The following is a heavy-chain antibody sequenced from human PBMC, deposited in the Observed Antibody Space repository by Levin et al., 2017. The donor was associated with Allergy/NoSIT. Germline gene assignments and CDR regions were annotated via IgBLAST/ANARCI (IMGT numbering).Heavy chain of an antibody. Sequence: PGESLKISCAASGFTFSSYGMHWVRQAPGKGLEWVAVISYDGSNKYYADSVKGRFTISRDNSKNTLYLQMNSLRAEDTAVYYCAKKWELLARTTYSGMDVWGQGTTVTVSS. CDR1: GFTFSSYG. V-gene: IGHV3-30*18. CDR2: ISYDGSNK. J-gene: IGHJ6*02. CDR3: AKKWELLARTTYSGMDV. D-gene: IGHD1-26*01.